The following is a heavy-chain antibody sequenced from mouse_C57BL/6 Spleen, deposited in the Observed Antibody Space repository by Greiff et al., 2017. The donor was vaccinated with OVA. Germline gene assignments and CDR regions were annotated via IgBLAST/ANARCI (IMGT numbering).Heavy chain of an antibody. CDR3: ARDTDYSNPYYAMDY. D-gene: IGHD2-5*01. J-gene: IGHJ4*01. Sequence: ESGPGLVKPSQSLSLTCSVTGYSITSGYYWNWIRQFPGNKLEWMGYISYDGSNNYNPSLKNRISITRDTSKNQFFLKLNSVTTEDTATYYCARDTDYSNPYYAMDYWGQGTSVTVSS. CDR2: ISYDGSN. V-gene: IGHV3-6*01. CDR1: GYSITSGYY.